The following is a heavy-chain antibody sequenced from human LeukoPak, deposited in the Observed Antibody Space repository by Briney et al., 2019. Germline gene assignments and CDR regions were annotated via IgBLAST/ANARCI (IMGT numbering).Heavy chain of an antibody. CDR2: IYYSGST. J-gene: IGHJ6*02. D-gene: IGHD1-26*01. Sequence: SETLSLTCTVSGGSISSYDWSWIRQPPGKGLEWIGYIYYSGSTNYNPSLKSRVTISVDTSKNQFSLKLSSVTAADTAVYYCARVGATRERYYYYGMDVWGQGTTVTVSS. V-gene: IGHV4-59*01. CDR3: ARVGATRERYYYYGMDV. CDR1: GGSISSYD.